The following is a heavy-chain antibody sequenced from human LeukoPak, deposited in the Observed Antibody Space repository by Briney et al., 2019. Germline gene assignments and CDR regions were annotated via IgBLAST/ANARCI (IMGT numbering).Heavy chain of an antibody. Sequence: GGSLRLSCAASGFTFSSYGMHWVRQAPGKGLEWVAVIWYDGSNKYYADSVKGRFTISRDNSKNTLYLQMNSLRTEDTAVYYCAKEQGRDIGVVPAAPCAFDIWGQGTRVTVSS. CDR2: IWYDGSNK. CDR1: GFTFSSYG. CDR3: AKEQGRDIGVVPAAPCAFDI. V-gene: IGHV3-33*06. D-gene: IGHD2-2*01. J-gene: IGHJ3*02.